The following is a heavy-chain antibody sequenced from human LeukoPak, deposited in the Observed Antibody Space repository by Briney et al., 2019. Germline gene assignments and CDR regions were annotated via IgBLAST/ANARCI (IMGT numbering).Heavy chain of an antibody. CDR3: ARGGPAAKYSYDLDAFDI. J-gene: IGHJ3*02. CDR1: GYTFTSYY. Sequence: ASVKVSCKASGYTFTSYYMHWVRQAPGQGLEWMGIINPSGGNTGYAQKFQGRVTMTRNTSIGTAYMELSSLRSEDTAVYYCARGGPAAKYSYDLDAFDIWGQGTMVTVSS. D-gene: IGHD5-18*01. V-gene: IGHV1-46*01. CDR2: INPSGGNT.